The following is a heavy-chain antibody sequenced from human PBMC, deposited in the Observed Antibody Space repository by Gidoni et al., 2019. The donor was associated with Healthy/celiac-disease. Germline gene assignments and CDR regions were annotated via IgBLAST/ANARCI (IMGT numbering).Heavy chain of an antibody. D-gene: IGHD7-27*01. J-gene: IGHJ5*02. CDR2: IYYSGST. CDR3: ARHALANWGSGGWFDP. Sequence: QVQLQESGPGLVKPAETLSLTCTVAGGYTSSYSWSWIRQQPGKGLEWIGYIYYSGSTNYNPSLKSRVTISVDTSKTLFSLKLSSVTAADTAVYYFARHALANWGSGGWFDPGGQGTLVTVSS. CDR1: GGYTSSYS. V-gene: IGHV4-59*08.